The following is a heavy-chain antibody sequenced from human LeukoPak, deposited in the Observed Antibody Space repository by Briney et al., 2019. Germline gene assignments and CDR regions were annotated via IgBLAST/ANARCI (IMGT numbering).Heavy chain of an antibody. CDR3: ARVAQWLSHRPPENYFDY. J-gene: IGHJ4*02. D-gene: IGHD6-19*01. CDR2: IIPIFGTA. V-gene: IGHV1-69*05. Sequence: GASVKVSCKASGGTFSSYAISWVRQAPGQGLEWMGGIIPIFGTANYAQKFQGRVTMTRDMSTSTVYMELSSLRSEDTAVYYCARVAQWLSHRPPENYFDYWGQGTLVTVSS. CDR1: GGTFSSYA.